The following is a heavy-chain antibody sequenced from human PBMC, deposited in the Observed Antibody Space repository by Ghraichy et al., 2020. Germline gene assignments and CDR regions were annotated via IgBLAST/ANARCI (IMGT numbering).Heavy chain of an antibody. V-gene: IGHV4-39*01. Sequence: SETLSLTCTVSGGSIISSHYYWGWIRQPPGKGLEWIGYIYYSGSTYYNPSLKSRVTIYIDTSKNKVSLKVSSVTAADTAVYYCARYNSGWKHFDFWGQGTLVTVSS. J-gene: IGHJ4*02. D-gene: IGHD6-19*01. CDR3: ARYNSGWKHFDF. CDR2: IYYSGST. CDR1: GGSIISSHYY.